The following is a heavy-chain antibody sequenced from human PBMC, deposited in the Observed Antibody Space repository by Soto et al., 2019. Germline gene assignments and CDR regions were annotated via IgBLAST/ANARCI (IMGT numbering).Heavy chain of an antibody. D-gene: IGHD6-6*01. J-gene: IGHJ5*02. Sequence: PPETLSLPCTVSGGTISRYYWRWIRLPAAKGLEWIGRIYTSGSTNYNPSLKSRVTMSVDTSKNQFYLKLSSVTAADTAVYYCARDSGSSSDTPWFDPWGQGTLVTVS. CDR3: ARDSGSSSDTPWFDP. V-gene: IGHV4-4*07. CDR1: GGTISRYY. CDR2: IYTSGST.